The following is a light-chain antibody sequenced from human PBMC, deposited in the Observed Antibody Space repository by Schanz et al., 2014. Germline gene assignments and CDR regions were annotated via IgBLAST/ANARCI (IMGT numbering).Light chain of an antibody. Sequence: QPVLTQSPSASASLGASVKLTCTLSIGHSTYAIAWHQQQPEKGPRYLMKLNSDGSHNKGDGIPDRFSGYSSGAERDLTISGLQSEDEADYYCQTWGTDTLVFGGGTKLTVL. V-gene: IGLV4-69*01. CDR1: IGHSTYA. CDR2: LNSDGSH. CDR3: QTWGTDTLV. J-gene: IGLJ2*01.